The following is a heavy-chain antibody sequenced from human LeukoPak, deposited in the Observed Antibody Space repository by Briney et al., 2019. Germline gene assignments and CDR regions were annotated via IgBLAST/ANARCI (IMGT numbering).Heavy chain of an antibody. J-gene: IGHJ4*02. CDR1: GFTFSSHS. CDR3: ARRGGYYFDY. Sequence: PGGSLRLSCTASGFTFSSHSMIWVRQAPGKGLEWVSSISTSSNYIYYADSVQGRFTISRDNAKNSLYLQMDSLRAEDTAVYYCARRGGYYFDYWGQGNLVTVSS. CDR2: ISTSSNYI. V-gene: IGHV3-21*01. D-gene: IGHD3-16*01.